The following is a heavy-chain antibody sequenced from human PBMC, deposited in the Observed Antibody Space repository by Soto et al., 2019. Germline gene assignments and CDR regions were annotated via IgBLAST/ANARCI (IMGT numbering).Heavy chain of an antibody. V-gene: IGHV4-39*01. Sequence: PSETLSLTCTVSGGSVTNSSYYWCWIRQSPGKGLEWIGSVYYRGRSYSKSSVKSRVTISVDTSKNQFSLNFNSVTASDTALYYCVSQRTTVLTQAYFDYWGPGALVTVSS. D-gene: IGHD4-17*01. CDR3: VSQRTTVLTQAYFDY. J-gene: IGHJ4*02. CDR1: GGSVTNSSYY. CDR2: VYYRGRS.